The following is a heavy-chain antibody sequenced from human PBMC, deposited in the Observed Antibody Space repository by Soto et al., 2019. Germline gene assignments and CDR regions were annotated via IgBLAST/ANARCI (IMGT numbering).Heavy chain of an antibody. J-gene: IGHJ4*02. Sequence: QVQLVQSGAEVKKPGASVKVSCKASGYTFTSYGISWVRQAPGQGLEWMGWISAYNGNTNYAQKLQGRVTMTTDTTASTDVKELRSMISYDTAVYSCARAVTMVRGVILKDDYWGQGTLVTVSS. V-gene: IGHV1-18*01. CDR3: ARAVTMVRGVILKDDY. D-gene: IGHD3-10*01. CDR2: ISAYNGNT. CDR1: GYTFTSYG.